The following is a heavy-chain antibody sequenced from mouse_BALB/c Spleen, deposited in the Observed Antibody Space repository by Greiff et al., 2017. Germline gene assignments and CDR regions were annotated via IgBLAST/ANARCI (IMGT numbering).Heavy chain of an antibody. V-gene: IGHV5-6-3*01. J-gene: IGHJ3*01. CDR2: INSNGGST. CDR3: ASYRYDDAY. Sequence: VQLQQSGGGLVQPGGSLKLSCAASGFTFSSYGMSWVRQTPDKRLELVATINSNGGSTYYPDSVKGRFTISRDNAKNTLYLQMSSLKSEDTAMYYCASYRYDDAYWGQGTLVTVAA. D-gene: IGHD2-14*01. CDR1: GFTFSSYG.